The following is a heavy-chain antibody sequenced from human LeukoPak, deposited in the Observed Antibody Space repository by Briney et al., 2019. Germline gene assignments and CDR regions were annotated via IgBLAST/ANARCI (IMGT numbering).Heavy chain of an antibody. Sequence: GGSLRLSCAASGFTFSSYAMSWVRQAPGKGLEWVSAISGSGGSTYYADSVKGRFTISRDNSKNTLYLQMNSLRAEDTAVYYCAKDQAATIPNSGGYVWGMDVWGKGTTVTVSS. D-gene: IGHD5-12*01. J-gene: IGHJ6*04. CDR2: ISGSGGST. V-gene: IGHV3-23*01. CDR3: AKDQAATIPNSGGYVWGMDV. CDR1: GFTFSSYA.